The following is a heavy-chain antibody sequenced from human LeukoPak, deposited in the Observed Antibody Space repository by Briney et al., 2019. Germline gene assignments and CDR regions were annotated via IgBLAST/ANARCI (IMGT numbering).Heavy chain of an antibody. V-gene: IGHV4-39*07. CDR1: GGSISSSSYY. D-gene: IGHD5-18*01. J-gene: IGHJ4*02. Sequence: SETLSLTCTVSGGSISSSSYYWGWIRQPPGKGLEWIGSIYYSGSTYYNPSLKSRVTISVDTSKNQFSLKLSSVTAADTAVYYCARTTWIQLWSFDYWGQGTLVTVSS. CDR3: ARTTWIQLWSFDY. CDR2: IYYSGST.